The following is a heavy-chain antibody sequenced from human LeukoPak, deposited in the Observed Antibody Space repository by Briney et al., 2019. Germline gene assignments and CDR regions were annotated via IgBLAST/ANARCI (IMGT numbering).Heavy chain of an antibody. J-gene: IGHJ4*02. Sequence: SETLSLTCTVSGGSISSYYWSWIRQPPGKGLEWIGYIYYSGSTNYNPSLKSRVTISVDTSKNQFSLQVNSVTPEDTAVYYCARGLRAAAGKAFDYWGQGTLVTVSS. CDR2: IYYSGST. CDR3: ARGLRAAAGKAFDY. V-gene: IGHV4-59*08. D-gene: IGHD6-13*01. CDR1: GGSISSYY.